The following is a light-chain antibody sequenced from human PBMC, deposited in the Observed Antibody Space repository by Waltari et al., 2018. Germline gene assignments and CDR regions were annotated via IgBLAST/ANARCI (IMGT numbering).Light chain of an antibody. J-gene: IGKJ4*01. CDR2: GAS. Sequence: DIVMTQSPDSLAVSLGERATINCKSSQSVFYSHNSKNYLAWYQQKSGQPPKLLIYGASARESGVPDRFSGSGSGTDFTLIINNLQAADVAVYYCQQYYSTLVTFGGGTKVEIK. V-gene: IGKV4-1*01. CDR3: QQYYSTLVT. CDR1: QSVFYSHNSKNY.